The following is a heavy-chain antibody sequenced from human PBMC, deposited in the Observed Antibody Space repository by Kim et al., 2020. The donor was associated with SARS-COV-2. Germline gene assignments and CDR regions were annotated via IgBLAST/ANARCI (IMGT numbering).Heavy chain of an antibody. CDR3: ASVGRGGSPQADH. CDR1: GGSISGSY. J-gene: IGHJ4*02. D-gene: IGHD1-26*01. V-gene: IGHV4-59*01. CDR2: LYYSGST. Sequence: SETLSLTCTVSGGSISGSYWSWIRQSPGKGLEWVGILYYSGSTKYNPSLKSRVTMSVDTSKSHLSLKLTSVTAADTAVYYCASVGRGGSPQADHWGQGT.